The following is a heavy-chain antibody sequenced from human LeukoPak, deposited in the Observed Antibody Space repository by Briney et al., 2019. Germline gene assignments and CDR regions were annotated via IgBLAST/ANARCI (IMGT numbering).Heavy chain of an antibody. V-gene: IGHV3-74*03. Sequence: GGSLRLSCAASGFTFSNYWMHWVRQAPGKGLVWVSLINSDGSSTTYADSVKGRFTISRDNAKNTLYLQMNSLRAEDTAVYYCARHPSYYYDTSETFDYWGQGTLVTVSS. CDR1: GFTFSNYW. CDR3: ARHPSYYYDTSETFDY. J-gene: IGHJ4*02. CDR2: INSDGSST. D-gene: IGHD3-22*01.